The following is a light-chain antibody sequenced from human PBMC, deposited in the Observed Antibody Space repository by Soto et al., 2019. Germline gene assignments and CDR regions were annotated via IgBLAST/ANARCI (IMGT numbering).Light chain of an antibody. CDR3: QQSYLTPLS. CDR2: AAS. J-gene: IGKJ3*01. V-gene: IGKV1-39*01. Sequence: QLTQSPSSLSAFVGDRVTITCRASQSISSFLNWYQQRPGKGPKLLIYAASSLHSGVPSRFSGSGSGTDFTLTISSLQPEDFATYYCQQSYLTPLSFGPGTKVEIK. CDR1: QSISSF.